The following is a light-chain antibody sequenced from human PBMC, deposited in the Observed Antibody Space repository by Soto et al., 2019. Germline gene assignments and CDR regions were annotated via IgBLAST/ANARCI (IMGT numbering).Light chain of an antibody. V-gene: IGLV7-46*01. J-gene: IGLJ2*01. CDR1: VGPVTTDLY. CDR3: LVSFGGLVV. CDR2: DTS. Sequence: QAVVTQEPSLTVSPGGTGTLTCGSSVGPVTTDLYPYWFQQKPGQAPRTLIWDTSNTHSWTPARFSGSLLGGKAALTLSGAQPEDEAEYICLVSFGGLVVFGGGTKLTVL.